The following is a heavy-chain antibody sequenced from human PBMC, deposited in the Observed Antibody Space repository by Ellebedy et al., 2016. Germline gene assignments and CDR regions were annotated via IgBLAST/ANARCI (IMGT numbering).Heavy chain of an antibody. J-gene: IGHJ4*02. CDR3: TTDPMITFGGVIVDY. V-gene: IGHV3-15*01. CDR2: IKSKTDGGTT. CDR1: GFTFSNAW. D-gene: IGHD3-16*02. Sequence: GESLKISXAASGFTFSNAWMSWVRQAPGKGLEWVGRIKSKTDGGTTDYAAPVKGRFTISRDDSKNTLYLQMNSLKTEDTAVYYCTTDPMITFGGVIVDYWGQGTLVTVSS.